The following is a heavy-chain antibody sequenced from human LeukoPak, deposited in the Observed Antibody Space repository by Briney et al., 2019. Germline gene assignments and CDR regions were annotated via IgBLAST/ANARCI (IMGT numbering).Heavy chain of an antibody. CDR1: GFTVSSNY. V-gene: IGHV3-66*02. CDR2: IYSGGST. D-gene: IGHD3-10*02. J-gene: IGHJ4*02. Sequence: GGSLRLSCAASGFTVSSNYMSWVRQARGKGLEWVSVIYSGGSTYYADSVKGRFTISRDNSKNTLYLQMNSLRPEDTAVYYCARSPRFGEFNYWGQGTLVTVSS. CDR3: ARSPRFGEFNY.